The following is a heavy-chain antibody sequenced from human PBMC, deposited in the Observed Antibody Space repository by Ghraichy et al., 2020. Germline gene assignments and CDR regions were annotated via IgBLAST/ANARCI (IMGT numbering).Heavy chain of an antibody. Sequence: GGSLRLSCAASGFSVSSVHMGWVRQAPGKGLEWVSGIYSGGTTNYVDSVQGRFAISRDNAKNILFLQMNSLRAVDTAVYYCARDPGLPVHCFDLWGQGTRVSVSS. CDR2: IYSGGTT. D-gene: IGHD3-3*02. V-gene: IGHV3-53*01. J-gene: IGHJ3*01. CDR1: GFSVSSVH. CDR3: ARDPGLPVHCFDL.